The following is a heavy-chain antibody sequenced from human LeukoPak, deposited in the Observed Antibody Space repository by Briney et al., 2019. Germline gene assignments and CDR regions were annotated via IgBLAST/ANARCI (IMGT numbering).Heavy chain of an antibody. CDR2: INPSGGST. J-gene: IGHJ5*02. Sequence: GASVKVSCKASGYTFTSYYMHWVRQAPGQGLEWMGIINPSGGSTSYAQKFQGRVTMTRDMSTSTVYMELSSLRSEDTAVYYCARGLLTSSWYHLNWFDPWGQGTLVTVSS. CDR1: GYTFTSYY. D-gene: IGHD6-13*01. CDR3: ARGLLTSSWYHLNWFDP. V-gene: IGHV1-46*01.